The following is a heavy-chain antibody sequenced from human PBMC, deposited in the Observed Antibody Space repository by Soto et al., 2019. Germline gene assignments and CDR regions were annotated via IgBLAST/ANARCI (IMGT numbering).Heavy chain of an antibody. CDR1: GFTFSSYA. Sequence: EVQLLESGGGLVQPGESLRLSCAASGFTFSSYAMSWVRQAPGKGLEWVSAISGSGGSTSYADSVKGRFTISRDNSKNTLYLQMNSLRAEDTAVYYYAKTARITMIVVVIDAFDIWGQGTMVTVSS. CDR2: ISGSGGST. CDR3: AKTARITMIVVVIDAFDI. J-gene: IGHJ3*02. D-gene: IGHD3-22*01. V-gene: IGHV3-23*01.